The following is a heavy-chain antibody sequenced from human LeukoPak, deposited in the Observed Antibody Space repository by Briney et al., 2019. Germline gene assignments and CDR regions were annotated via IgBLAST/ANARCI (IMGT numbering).Heavy chain of an antibody. Sequence: GGSLRLSCAASGFTFSSYAMTWVRQAPGKGLEWVSGIIGSGGGTYYADSVKGRFTISRDNSKNTLYPQMNSLRAEDTAVYYCATCRDGYNLLDYWGQGTLVTVSS. V-gene: IGHV3-23*01. J-gene: IGHJ4*02. CDR3: ATCRDGYNLLDY. CDR2: IIGSGGGT. D-gene: IGHD5-24*01. CDR1: GFTFSSYA.